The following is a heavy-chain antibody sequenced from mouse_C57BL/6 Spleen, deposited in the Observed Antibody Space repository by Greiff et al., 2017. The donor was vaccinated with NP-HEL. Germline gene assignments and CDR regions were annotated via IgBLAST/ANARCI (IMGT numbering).Heavy chain of an antibody. CDR3: AREEGAY. J-gene: IGHJ3*01. V-gene: IGHV3-6*01. CDR1: GYSITSGYY. CDR2: ISYDGSN. Sequence: EVQLQESGPGLVKPSQSLSLTCSVTGYSITSGYYWNWIRQFPGNKLEWMGYISYDGSNNYNPSLKNRISITRDTSKNQFFLKLNSGTTEDTATYYGAREEGAYWGQGTLVTVSA.